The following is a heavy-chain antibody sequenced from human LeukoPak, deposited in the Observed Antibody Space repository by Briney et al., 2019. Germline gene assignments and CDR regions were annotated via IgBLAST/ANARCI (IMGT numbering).Heavy chain of an antibody. D-gene: IGHD2-21*02. CDR3: AVYCGGDSYSGVNNWFDP. CDR1: GGSISSSNW. CDR2: IYHSGST. J-gene: IGHJ5*02. Sequence: PSGTLSLTCAVSGGSISSSNWWSWVRQPPGKGLEWIGEIYHSGSTNYNPSLKSRVTISVDKSKNQFSLKLSSVTAADTAVYYCAVYCGGDSYSGVNNWFDPWGQGTLVTVSS. V-gene: IGHV4-4*02.